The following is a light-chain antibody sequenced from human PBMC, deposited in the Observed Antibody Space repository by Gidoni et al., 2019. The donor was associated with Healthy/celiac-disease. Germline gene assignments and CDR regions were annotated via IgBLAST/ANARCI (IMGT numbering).Light chain of an antibody. CDR1: SSNIGAGYD. V-gene: IGLV1-40*01. CDR2: GNS. J-gene: IGLJ3*02. Sequence: QSVLTQPASVSGAPGQRVTISCTGSSSNIGAGYDVHWYQQLPGTAPKLLIYGNSNRPSGVPDRFSGSKSGTPASLAITGLQAEDEADYYCQSYDSSLSGSLFGGGTKLTVL. CDR3: QSYDSSLSGSL.